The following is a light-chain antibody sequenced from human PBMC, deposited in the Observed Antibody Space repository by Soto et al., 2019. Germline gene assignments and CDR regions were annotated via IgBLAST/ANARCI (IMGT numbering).Light chain of an antibody. Sequence: DIQLTQSPSSVSASVGDSVTITCRASQSVDNWLAWYQQKPGKAPKLLIYSTTSLQSGVPPRFSGRGSGTDCTLTISGLQPEDFAIYYCQQANTFPFTFGQGTRLDIK. CDR2: STT. V-gene: IGKV1-12*01. CDR3: QQANTFPFT. J-gene: IGKJ5*01. CDR1: QSVDNW.